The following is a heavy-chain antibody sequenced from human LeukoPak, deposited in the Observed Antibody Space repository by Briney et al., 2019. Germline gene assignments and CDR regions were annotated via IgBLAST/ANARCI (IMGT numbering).Heavy chain of an antibody. CDR2: IYSTGST. Sequence: SETLSLTCTVSGGSISGYYWSWVRQSPEKGLESIGFIYSTGSTSYNPSLRSRVTISIDTSQNQFYLRLTSVTAADTAVYYCARYLDYGGNSRVFQHWGQGTLVTVSS. CDR1: GGSISGYY. CDR3: ARYLDYGGNSRVFQH. J-gene: IGHJ1*01. D-gene: IGHD4-23*01. V-gene: IGHV4-59*12.